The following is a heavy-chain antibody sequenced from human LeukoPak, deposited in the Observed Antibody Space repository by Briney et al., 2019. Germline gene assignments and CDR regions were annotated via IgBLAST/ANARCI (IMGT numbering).Heavy chain of an antibody. Sequence: GASVKVSCKASGYTFTGYAIHWVRQAPGQGLEWMGWINPEKRDTGYAHKFQGRVTMTSDTSISTAYMELSSLRSDDTAVHYCAKKVRGPSHPLDFWGQGTLVTVSS. J-gene: IGHJ4*02. V-gene: IGHV1-2*02. D-gene: IGHD5-12*01. CDR1: GYTFTGYA. CDR2: INPEKRDT. CDR3: AKKVRGPSHPLDF.